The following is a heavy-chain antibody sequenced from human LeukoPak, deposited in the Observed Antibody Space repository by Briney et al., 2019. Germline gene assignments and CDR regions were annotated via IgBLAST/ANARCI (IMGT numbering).Heavy chain of an antibody. CDR3: ARQSVAGTGSGQDY. CDR1: GFTFTGYY. V-gene: IGHV1-2*06. CDR2: INPNSGGT. D-gene: IGHD6-19*01. Sequence: ASVKVSCKASGFTFTGYYMHWVRQAPGQGLEWMGRINPNSGGTNYAQKFQGRATMTRDTSISTAYMELSRLRSDDTAVCYCARQSVAGTGSGQDYWGQGTLVTVSS. J-gene: IGHJ4*02.